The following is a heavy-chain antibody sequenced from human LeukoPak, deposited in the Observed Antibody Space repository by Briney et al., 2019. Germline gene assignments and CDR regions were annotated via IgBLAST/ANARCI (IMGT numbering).Heavy chain of an antibody. Sequence: GASVKVSCKASGFTFTNYNICWVRQAPGQGLEWMGWVSAYNGHTNYAQKLQGRVIMTTDTSTSTAYMELRSLRSDDTAVYYCARDDRYSGYDYDYWGQGTLVTVSS. CDR3: ARDDRYSGYDYDY. CDR1: GFTFTNYN. V-gene: IGHV1-18*01. J-gene: IGHJ4*02. D-gene: IGHD5-12*01. CDR2: VSAYNGHT.